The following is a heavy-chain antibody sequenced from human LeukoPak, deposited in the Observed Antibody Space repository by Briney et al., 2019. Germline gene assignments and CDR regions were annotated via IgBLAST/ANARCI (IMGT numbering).Heavy chain of an antibody. Sequence: GGSLRLSCATSGFTFSSYWMNWVRQAPGKGLEWVANIKQDGSEKYYVDSVKGRFTISRDNAKNSLYLQMNSLRAEDTAVYYCAKVVAAVAVHDAFDIWGQGTMVTVSS. V-gene: IGHV3-7*03. J-gene: IGHJ3*02. CDR1: GFTFSSYW. CDR2: IKQDGSEK. D-gene: IGHD6-19*01. CDR3: AKVVAAVAVHDAFDI.